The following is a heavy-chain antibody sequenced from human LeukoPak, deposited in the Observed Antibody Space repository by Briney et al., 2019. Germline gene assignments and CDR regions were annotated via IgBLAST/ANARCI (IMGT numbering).Heavy chain of an antibody. Sequence: GGSLRLSCVASGFTYRRYSMNWVRQAPGKGLEWVSTISSGSDYIYHADSVRGRFTISRDNSKNTLYLQMNSLRAEDTAVYYCAKEYSGYDFDYWGQGTLVTVSS. D-gene: IGHD5-12*01. J-gene: IGHJ4*02. CDR1: GFTYRRYS. V-gene: IGHV3-21*04. CDR3: AKEYSGYDFDY. CDR2: ISSGSDYI.